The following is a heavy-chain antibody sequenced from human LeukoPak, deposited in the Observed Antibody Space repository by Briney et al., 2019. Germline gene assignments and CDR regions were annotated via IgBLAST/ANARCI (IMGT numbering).Heavy chain of an antibody. Sequence: SQTLSLTCTVSGGSISSGFYWSWIRQPPGKGLEWIGYIYYSGSSYYNPSLKGRVIISVDTSKNQFSLNLKSVTAADTAVYYCARNSYYDNSGEGAFDIWGQGTMVTVSS. CDR3: ARNSYYDNSGEGAFDI. V-gene: IGHV4-31*02. J-gene: IGHJ3*02. D-gene: IGHD3-22*01. CDR1: GGSISSGFY. CDR2: IYYSGSS.